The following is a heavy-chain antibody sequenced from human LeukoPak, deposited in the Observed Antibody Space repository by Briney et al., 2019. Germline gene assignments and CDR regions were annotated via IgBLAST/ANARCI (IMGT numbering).Heavy chain of an antibody. J-gene: IGHJ4*02. CDR1: GFTVSNNY. Sequence: PGGSLRLSCAASGFTVSNNYMSWVRQAPGKGLEWVSVIYIDGSTYYADSVKGRFTISRDNAKNSLYLQMNSLRAEDTAVYYCARDPDYWGQGTLVTVSS. CDR3: ARDPDY. CDR2: IYIDGST. V-gene: IGHV3-53*01.